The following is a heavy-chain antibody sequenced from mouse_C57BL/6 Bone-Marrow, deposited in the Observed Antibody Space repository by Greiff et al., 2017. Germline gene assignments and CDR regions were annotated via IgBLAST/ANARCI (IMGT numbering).Heavy chain of an antibody. J-gene: IGHJ4*01. Sequence: DVMLVESGPGLAKPSQTLSLTCSVTGYSITSDYWNWIRKFPGNKLEYMGYISYSGSTYYNPSLKRRISITRDTSKNQYYLQLNSVTTEDTATYYCARGGWAEDYAMDYWGQGTSVTVSS. CDR1: GYSITSDY. V-gene: IGHV3-8*01. CDR2: ISYSGST. CDR3: ARGGWAEDYAMDY. D-gene: IGHD3-2*02.